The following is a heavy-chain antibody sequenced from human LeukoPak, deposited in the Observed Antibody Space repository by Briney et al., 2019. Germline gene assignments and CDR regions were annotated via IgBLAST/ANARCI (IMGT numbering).Heavy chain of an antibody. D-gene: IGHD2-2*01. CDR3: VVVPAATRKKYYFDY. V-gene: IGHV4-59*01. J-gene: IGHJ4*02. CDR2: IYYSGST. Sequence: SGPTLVKPSETLSLTCTVSGGSISSYYWSWIRQPPGKGLEWIGYIYYSGSTNYNPSLKSRVTISVDTSKNQFSLKLSSVTAADTAVYYCVVVPAATRKKYYFDYWGQGTLVTVSS. CDR1: GGSISSYY.